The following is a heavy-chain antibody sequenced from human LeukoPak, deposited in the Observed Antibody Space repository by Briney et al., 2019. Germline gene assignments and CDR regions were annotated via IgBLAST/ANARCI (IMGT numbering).Heavy chain of an antibody. J-gene: IGHJ4*02. CDR2: INHSGST. CDR3: ARGGYYSPFDY. V-gene: IGHV4-39*07. Sequence: SETLSLTCTVSGGSISSGDYYWSWIRQPPGKGLEWIGEINHSGSTNYNPSLKSRVTISVDTSENQFSLKLSSVTAADTAVYYCARGGYYSPFDYWGQGTLVTVSS. D-gene: IGHD3-22*01. CDR1: GGSISSGDYY.